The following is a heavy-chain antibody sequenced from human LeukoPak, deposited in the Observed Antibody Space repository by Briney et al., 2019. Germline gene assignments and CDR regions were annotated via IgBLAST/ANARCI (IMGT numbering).Heavy chain of an antibody. V-gene: IGHV4-38-2*01. CDR3: ATSYYGSGSYYSLYFDY. D-gene: IGHD3-10*01. J-gene: IGHJ4*02. Sequence: SETLSLTCAVSGYSISSGYYWGWIRQPPGKGLEGIGSIYHSGSTYYNPSLKSRVTISVDTSKNQFSLKLSSVTAADTAVYYCATSYYGSGSYYSLYFDYWGQGTLVTVSS. CDR2: IYHSGST. CDR1: GYSISSGYY.